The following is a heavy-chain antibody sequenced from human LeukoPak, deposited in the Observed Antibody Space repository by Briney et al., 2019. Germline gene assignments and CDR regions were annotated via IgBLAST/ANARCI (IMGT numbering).Heavy chain of an antibody. CDR2: ISYDGSNK. J-gene: IGHJ4*02. V-gene: IGHV3-30*18. D-gene: IGHD2-2*01. CDR3: AKKRSRGVVVPAAIDY. Sequence: GGSLRLSCAASGFTFSSYGMHWVRQAPGKGLEWVAVISYDGSNKYYADSVKGRFTISRDNSKNTLYLQMNSLRAEDTAVYYCAKKRSRGVVVPAAIDYWGQGTLVTVSS. CDR1: GFTFSSYG.